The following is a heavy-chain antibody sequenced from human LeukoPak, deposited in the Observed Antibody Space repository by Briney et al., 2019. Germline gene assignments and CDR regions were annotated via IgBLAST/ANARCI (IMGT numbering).Heavy chain of an antibody. V-gene: IGHV4-39*07. CDR2: IYYSGST. CDR3: ARDHEVGATGGLDY. D-gene: IGHD1-26*01. Sequence: SETLSLTCTVSGDSISSNNYYWVWIRQPPGRGLEWIGNIYYSGSTYYNPSLKSRVTISVDTSKNQFSLKLNSVTAADTAVYYCARDHEVGATGGLDYWGQGTLVTVSS. CDR1: GDSISSNNYY. J-gene: IGHJ4*02.